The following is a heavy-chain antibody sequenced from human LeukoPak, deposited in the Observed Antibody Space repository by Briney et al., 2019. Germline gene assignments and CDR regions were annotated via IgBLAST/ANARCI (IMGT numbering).Heavy chain of an antibody. Sequence: GGSLRLSCAASGFTFISYTMNGFRRAQGKGLGWVSSISSSSSYIYYADSVKGRFTISRDNAKNSLYLQMNSLRAEDTAVYYCARDDHTYYYDNWGQGTLVTVSS. V-gene: IGHV3-21*01. J-gene: IGHJ4*02. CDR1: GFTFISYT. CDR3: ARDDHTYYYDN. CDR2: ISSSSSYI. D-gene: IGHD3-16*01.